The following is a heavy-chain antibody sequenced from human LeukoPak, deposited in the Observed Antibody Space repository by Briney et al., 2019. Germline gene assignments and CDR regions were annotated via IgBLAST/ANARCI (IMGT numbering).Heavy chain of an antibody. J-gene: IGHJ5*02. Sequence: GGSLRLSCTASGFTFGDYAMSWVRQAPGKGLEWVGFIRSKAYGGTTEYAASVKGRFTISRDDSKSIAYLQMNSLKTEDTAVYYCTRDSGPGGSGSYSAWGQGTLVTVSS. D-gene: IGHD3-10*01. V-gene: IGHV3-49*04. CDR1: GFTFGDYA. CDR3: TRDSGPGGSGSYSA. CDR2: IRSKAYGGTT.